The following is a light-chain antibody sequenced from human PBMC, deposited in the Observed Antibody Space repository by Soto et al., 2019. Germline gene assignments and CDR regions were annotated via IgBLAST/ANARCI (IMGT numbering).Light chain of an antibody. V-gene: IGKV1-39*01. CDR3: QQSYSTT. J-gene: IGKJ1*01. Sequence: DIQMPQSPSSLSASVGDRLTITCRASQGIITYLNWYQQKPGKAPRLLIYGASSLQSGVPSRFSGSGSGTEFTLTISSLQPEDFATYYCQQSYSTTFGQGTNVEIK. CDR2: GAS. CDR1: QGIITY.